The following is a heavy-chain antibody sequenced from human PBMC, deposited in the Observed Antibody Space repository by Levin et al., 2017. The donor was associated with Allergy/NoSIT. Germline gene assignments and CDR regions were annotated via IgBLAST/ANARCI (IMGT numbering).Heavy chain of an antibody. D-gene: IGHD6-13*01. V-gene: IGHV1-46*01. CDR2: INPTGGST. CDR3: ARGDFSSYADLADFTY. CDR1: GYDFSFYY. Sequence: ASVKVSCKASGYDFSFYYIHWVRQAPGQGLEWMGIINPTGGSTSYAQKFQGRLTMTGDTSTDTVYMDLTSLRSEDTAMYYCARGDFSSYADLADFTYWGQGTLITVSS. J-gene: IGHJ4*02.